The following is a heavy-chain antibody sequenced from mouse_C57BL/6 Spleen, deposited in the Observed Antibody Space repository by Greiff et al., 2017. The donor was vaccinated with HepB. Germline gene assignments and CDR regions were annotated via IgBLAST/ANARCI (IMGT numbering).Heavy chain of an antibody. CDR2: INPNNGGT. J-gene: IGHJ2*01. CDR1: GYTFTDYY. Sequence: VQLQQSGPELVKPGASVKISCKASGYTFTDYYMNWVKQSHGKSLEWIGDINPNNGGTSYNQKFKGKATLTVDKSSSTAYMELRSLTSEDSAVYYCARTLYDYDGYWGQGTTLTVSS. CDR3: ARTLYDYDGY. V-gene: IGHV1-26*01. D-gene: IGHD2-4*01.